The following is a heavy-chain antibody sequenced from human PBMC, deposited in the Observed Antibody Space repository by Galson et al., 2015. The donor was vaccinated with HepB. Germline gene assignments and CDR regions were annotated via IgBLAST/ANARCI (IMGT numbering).Heavy chain of an antibody. D-gene: IGHD3-16*02. J-gene: IGHJ4*02. CDR3: ARGDYDYVWGSYRFDY. CDR2: TYYRSKWYN. V-gene: IGHV6-1*01. Sequence: CAISGDSVSSNSAAWNWIRQSPSRGLEWLGRTYYRSKWYNDYAVSVKSRITINPDTSKNQFSLQLNSVTPEDTAVYYCARGDYDYVWGSYRFDYWGQGTLVTVSS. CDR1: GDSVSSNSAA.